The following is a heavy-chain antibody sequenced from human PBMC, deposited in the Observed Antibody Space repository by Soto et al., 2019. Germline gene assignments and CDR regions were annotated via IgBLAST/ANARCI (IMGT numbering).Heavy chain of an antibody. CDR3: ARGYGSSWSYYYYYGIDV. V-gene: IGHV4-34*01. CDR1: GGSFSGYY. J-gene: IGHJ6*02. CDR2: INHSGST. Sequence: SETLPLTCAVYGGSFSGYYWSWIRQPPGKGLEWIGEINHSGSTNYNPSLKSRVTISVDNSQTQFSLKLSSVTAADTAAYYCARGYGSSWSYYYYYGIDVWRQGNTVTV. D-gene: IGHD6-13*01.